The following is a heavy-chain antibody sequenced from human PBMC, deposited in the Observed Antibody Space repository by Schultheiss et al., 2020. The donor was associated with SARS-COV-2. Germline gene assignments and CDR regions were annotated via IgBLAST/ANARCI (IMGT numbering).Heavy chain of an antibody. D-gene: IGHD4-17*01. J-gene: IGHJ6*03. CDR3: ARAHGDYYYYYMDV. CDR1: GYTFTGYY. V-gene: IGHV1-18*04. Sequence: ASVKVSCKASGYTFTGYYMHWVRQAPGQGLEWMGWISADNGKTKYAQRLQGRVTMTTDTSTSTAYMELRSLRSDDTAVYYCARAHGDYYYYYMDVWGKGTTVTVSS. CDR2: ISADNGKT.